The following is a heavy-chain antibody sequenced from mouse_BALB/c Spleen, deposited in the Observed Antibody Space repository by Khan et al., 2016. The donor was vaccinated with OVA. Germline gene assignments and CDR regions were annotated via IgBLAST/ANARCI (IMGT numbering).Heavy chain of an antibody. V-gene: IGHV2-2*01. Sequence: VQLQESGPGLVQPSQSLSITCTVSGFSLSTYGIHWIRQSQGKGLEWLGVIRSGGSTDYNGAFISSLNITKDNSKSQVFFKMHSLQADDTAIYYCARNSHMYDFTYWGQGTLVTVSA. CDR2: IRSGGST. J-gene: IGHJ3*01. CDR1: GFSLSTYG. D-gene: IGHD2-14*01. CDR3: ARNSHMYDFTY.